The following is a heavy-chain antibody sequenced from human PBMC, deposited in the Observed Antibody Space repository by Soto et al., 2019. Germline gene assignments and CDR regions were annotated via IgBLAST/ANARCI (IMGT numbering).Heavy chain of an antibody. CDR2: IGVGGGDR. Sequence: EVQLLESGGGLVQPGGSLRPSCAASGFPLRSNAMSWVGQAPGRGLEWVSIIGVGGGDRYYPESVKGRFTISRDNSRDTLYLEMNSLRDEDTAVYYCARVRFGELVWGQGTLVTVSS. V-gene: IGHV3-23*01. J-gene: IGHJ4*02. CDR3: ARVRFGELV. D-gene: IGHD3-10*01. CDR1: GFPLRSNA.